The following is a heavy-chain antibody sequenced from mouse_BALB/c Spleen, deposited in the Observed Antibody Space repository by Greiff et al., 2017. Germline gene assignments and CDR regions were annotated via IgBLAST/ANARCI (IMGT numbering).Heavy chain of an antibody. CDR2: ISYDGSN. J-gene: IGHJ3*01. CDR3: ARQNLGSSSFAY. Sequence: DVQLQESGPGLVKPSQSLSLTCSVTGYSITSGYYWNWIRQFPGNKLEWMGYISYDGSNNYNPSLKNRISITRDTSKNQFFLKLNSVTTEDTATYYCARQNLGSSSFAYWGQGTLVTVSA. D-gene: IGHD1-1*01. V-gene: IGHV3-6*02. CDR1: GYSITSGYY.